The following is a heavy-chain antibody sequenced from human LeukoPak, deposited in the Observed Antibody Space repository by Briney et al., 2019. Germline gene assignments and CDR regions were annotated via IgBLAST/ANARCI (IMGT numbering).Heavy chain of an antibody. CDR2: IYYSGST. CDR3: ANSYSSSSLDY. J-gene: IGHJ4*02. V-gene: IGHV4-59*01. CDR1: GGSISSYY. D-gene: IGHD6-6*01. Sequence: SETLSLTCTVSGGSISSYYWSWIRQPPGKGLEWIGYIYYSGSTNYNPSLKSRVTISVGTSKNQFSLKLSSVTAADTAVYYCANSYSSSSLDYWGQGTLVTVSS.